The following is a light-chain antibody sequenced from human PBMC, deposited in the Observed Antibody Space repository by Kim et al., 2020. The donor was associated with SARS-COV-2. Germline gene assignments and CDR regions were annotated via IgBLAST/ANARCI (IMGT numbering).Light chain of an antibody. J-gene: IGLJ1*01. CDR3: SSYAGNKNFCV. V-gene: IGLV2-8*01. CDR2: DVT. Sequence: QSALTQPPSASGSPGQSVTISCTGTSSDIGGYDYVSWYQHHPGKAPKLLIYDVTKRPSGVPDRFSGSKSGNKASLTVSGLQAEDEADYYCSSYAGNKNFCVFGGGTKVTVL. CDR1: SSDIGGYDY.